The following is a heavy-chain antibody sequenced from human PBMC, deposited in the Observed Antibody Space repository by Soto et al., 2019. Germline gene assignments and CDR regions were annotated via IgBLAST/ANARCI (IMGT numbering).Heavy chain of an antibody. V-gene: IGHV3-23*01. CDR3: AKDLPLRYFDFDAFDI. Sequence: QLGGSLRLSCAASGFTFSSYAMSWVRQAPGKGLEWVSAISGSGGSTYYADSVKGRFTISRDNSKNTLYLQMNSLRAEDTAVYYCAKDLPLRYFDFDAFDIWGQGTMVTVSS. J-gene: IGHJ3*02. D-gene: IGHD3-9*01. CDR1: GFTFSSYA. CDR2: ISGSGGST.